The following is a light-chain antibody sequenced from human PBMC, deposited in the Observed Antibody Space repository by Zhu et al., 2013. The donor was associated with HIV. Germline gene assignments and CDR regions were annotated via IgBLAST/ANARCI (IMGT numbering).Light chain of an antibody. CDR3: QQYGSAPST. CDR2: GAS. CDR1: QSFSSTY. J-gene: IGKJ1*01. Sequence: EIVLTQSPGTLSLSPGERATLSCRASQSFSSTYLAWYQQKPGQAPRLLIYGASSRAAGIPDRFSGSGSGTDFTVTISRLEPEDSAVYYCQQYGSAPSTFGQGTKVEIK. V-gene: IGKV3-20*01.